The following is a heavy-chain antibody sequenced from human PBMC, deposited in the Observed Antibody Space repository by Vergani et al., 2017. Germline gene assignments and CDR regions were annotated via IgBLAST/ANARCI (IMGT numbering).Heavy chain of an antibody. CDR3: ATDLSMTTFSD. J-gene: IGHJ4*02. D-gene: IGHD4-11*01. CDR1: GHTLPGFSLSDLA. V-gene: IGHV1-24*01. CDR2: FDPENYDP. Sequence: QVHLVESGGGVVQPGASVKVSCKVSGHTLPGFSLSDLAIHWVRQAPGRGLEWMASFDPENYDPIYAQKFKGRVTMTKDRSTNTAYLELTNLRSDDTAVFXCATDLSMTTFSDWGQGTLVTVSS.